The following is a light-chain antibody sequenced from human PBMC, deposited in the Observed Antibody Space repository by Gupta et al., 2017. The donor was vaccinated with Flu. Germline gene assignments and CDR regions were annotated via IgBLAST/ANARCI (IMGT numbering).Light chain of an antibody. J-gene: IGKJ4*01. Sequence: DIQMTQSPSSLSASVGDRVTITCQASQDISNYLNWYRQKPGKAPKLLIYDASNLETGVPSRFSGSGSGTDFTFTISSLQPEDIATYYCQQYDNLPLTFGGWTKVEIK. CDR3: QQYDNLPLT. CDR2: DAS. CDR1: QDISNY. V-gene: IGKV1-33*01.